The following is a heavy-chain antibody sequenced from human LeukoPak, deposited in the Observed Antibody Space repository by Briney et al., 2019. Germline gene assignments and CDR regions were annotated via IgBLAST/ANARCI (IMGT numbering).Heavy chain of an antibody. V-gene: IGHV4-34*01. D-gene: IGHD3-22*01. Sequence: SETLSLTCAVYGGSFSGYYWSWIRQPPGKGLEWIGEINHSGSTNYRPSLKSRVTISVDTSKNQFSLKLSSVTAADTAVYYCARDLYYDSGGYIFDYWGQGTLVTVSS. J-gene: IGHJ4*02. CDR3: ARDLYYDSGGYIFDY. CDR2: INHSGST. CDR1: GGSFSGYY.